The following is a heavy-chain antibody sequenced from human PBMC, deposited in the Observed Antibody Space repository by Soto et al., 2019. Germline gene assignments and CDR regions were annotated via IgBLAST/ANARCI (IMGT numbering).Heavy chain of an antibody. D-gene: IGHD6-25*01. CDR2: ISGSGGST. CDR3: AKGLRGSSRGYEDGMDV. V-gene: IGHV3-23*01. J-gene: IGHJ6*02. Sequence: EVQLLESGGGLVQPGGSLRLSCAASGFSFSSYAMSWVRQAPGKGLEWVSGISGSGGSTDYADSVKGRFTISRDNSKNQVYLQRNSLRAEDTVVYYCAKGLRGSSRGYEDGMDVWGQGTTVTVSS. CDR1: GFSFSSYA.